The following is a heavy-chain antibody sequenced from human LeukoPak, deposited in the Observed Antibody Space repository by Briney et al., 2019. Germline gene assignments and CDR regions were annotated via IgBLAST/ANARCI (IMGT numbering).Heavy chain of an antibody. V-gene: IGHV1-69*06. D-gene: IGHD6-19*01. CDR2: IIPIFGTA. CDR1: GGTFSSYA. J-gene: IGHJ5*02. Sequence: ASVKVSCKASGGTFSSYAISWVRQAPGQGLEWMGGIIPIFGTANYAQKSQGRITITADKSTSTAYMELSSLRSEDTAVYYCASLGSSGWNRFDPWGQGTLVTVSS. CDR3: ASLGSSGWNRFDP.